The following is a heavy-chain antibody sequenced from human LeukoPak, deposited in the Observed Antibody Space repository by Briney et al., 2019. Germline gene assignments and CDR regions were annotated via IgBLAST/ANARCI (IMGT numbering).Heavy chain of an antibody. V-gene: IGHV3-11*06. D-gene: IGHD5-24*01. CDR2: ISENSGDT. Sequence: GGSLRLSCIASGYTFSASYMTWVRQPPGKGLEWLAYISENSGDTNYADSVKGRFTISRDTAKNSLYLQMNSLRADDTAVYYCARVGADVEMATSYFDYWGQGTLVTVSS. CDR1: GYTFSASY. J-gene: IGHJ4*02. CDR3: ARVGADVEMATSYFDY.